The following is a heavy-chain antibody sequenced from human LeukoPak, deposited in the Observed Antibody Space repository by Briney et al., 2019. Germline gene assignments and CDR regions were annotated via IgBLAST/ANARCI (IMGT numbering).Heavy chain of an antibody. J-gene: IGHJ4*02. Sequence: GGSLRLSCGASGFTFSCYSMNWVRQAPGKGLEWVSSISSNSNNIYYAESVKGRFTISRDNAKNSLYLQMSSLRAEDTAVYYCAREWGYCSGGSCPPDHFDYWGQGTLVTVSS. CDR2: ISSNSNNI. CDR1: GFTFSCYS. D-gene: IGHD2-15*01. V-gene: IGHV3-21*01. CDR3: AREWGYCSGGSCPPDHFDY.